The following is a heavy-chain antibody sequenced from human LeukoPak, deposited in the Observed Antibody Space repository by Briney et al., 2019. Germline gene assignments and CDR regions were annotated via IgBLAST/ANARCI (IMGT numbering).Heavy chain of an antibody. D-gene: IGHD3-9*01. Sequence: SETLSLTCAVYGGSFSGYYWSWIRQPPGKGLEWIGEINHSGSTNYNPSLKSRVTISVDTSKNQFSLKLSSVTAADTAVYYCARADGAGILTGYYYFDYWGQGTLVTVSS. CDR3: ARADGAGILTGYYYFDY. J-gene: IGHJ4*02. V-gene: IGHV4-34*01. CDR2: INHSGST. CDR1: GGSFSGYY.